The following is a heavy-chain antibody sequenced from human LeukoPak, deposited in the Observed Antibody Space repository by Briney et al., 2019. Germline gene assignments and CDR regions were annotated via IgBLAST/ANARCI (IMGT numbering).Heavy chain of an antibody. CDR2: INPNSGGT. V-gene: IGHV1-2*06. J-gene: IGHJ4*02. Sequence: GASVKVSCKASGCTFSSYAIRWVRQAPGQGLEWMGRINPNSGGTSSARKFQGRVTVTRDTSISTVYMELSRLTSDDTAVYYCARSPSGWYGDYWGQGTLVTVSS. CDR3: ARSPSGWYGDY. CDR1: GCTFSSYA. D-gene: IGHD6-19*01.